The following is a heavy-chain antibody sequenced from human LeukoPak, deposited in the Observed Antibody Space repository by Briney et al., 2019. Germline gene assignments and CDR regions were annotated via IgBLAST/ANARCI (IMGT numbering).Heavy chain of an antibody. CDR2: IYYSGST. J-gene: IGHJ3*02. Sequence: SETLSLTCTVSDGSISNYYWSWIRQPPGKGLEWIGYIYYSGSTNYNPSLKSRVTISVDTSKNHFSLKLSSVTAADTAVYYCARALTAAGTEAFDIWGQGTMVTVSS. CDR1: DGSISNYY. D-gene: IGHD6-13*01. CDR3: ARALTAAGTEAFDI. V-gene: IGHV4-59*08.